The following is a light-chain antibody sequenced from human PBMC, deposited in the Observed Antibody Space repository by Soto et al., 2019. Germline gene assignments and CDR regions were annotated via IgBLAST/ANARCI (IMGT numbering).Light chain of an antibody. CDR3: QSYDSSLRGRV. CDR1: SSNIGAGYD. CDR2: GNS. J-gene: IGLJ3*02. Sequence: QSVLTQPPSVSGAPGQRVTISCTGSSSNIGAGYDVHWYQQLPGTAPKLLIHGNSNRPSGVPDRFSGSQSGTSASLAITGLQAEDEADYYCQSYDSSLRGRVFGGGTQLTVL. V-gene: IGLV1-40*01.